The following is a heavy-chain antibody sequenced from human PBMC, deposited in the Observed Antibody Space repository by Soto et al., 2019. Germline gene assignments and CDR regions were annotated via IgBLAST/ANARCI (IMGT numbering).Heavy chain of an antibody. Sequence: EVQLLESGGGLVQPGGSLRLSCAASGFTFSSYAMRWVRQAPGKGLEWVSAISGSGGSTYSADSVKGRFTISRDKSKNWLYLHLVSVTGGDTALYYLAKGDRRLVEPWG. D-gene: IGHD3-16*01. J-gene: IGHJ5*02. V-gene: IGHV3-23*01. CDR3: AKGDRRLVEP. CDR2: ISGSGGST. CDR1: GFTFSSYA.